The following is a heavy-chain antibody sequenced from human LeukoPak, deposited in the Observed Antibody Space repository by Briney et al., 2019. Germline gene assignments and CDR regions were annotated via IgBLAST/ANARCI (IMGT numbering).Heavy chain of an antibody. CDR1: GYTFTGYY. V-gene: IGHV1-2*02. D-gene: IGHD4-17*01. CDR3: ARVSGLYGELAY. J-gene: IGHJ4*02. Sequence: ASVKVSCKASGYTFTGYYMHWVRQAPGQGLEWMGWINPNSGGTNYAQKLQGRVTMTTDTSTSTAYMELRSLRSDDTAVYYCARVSGLYGELAYWGQGTLVTVSS. CDR2: INPNSGGT.